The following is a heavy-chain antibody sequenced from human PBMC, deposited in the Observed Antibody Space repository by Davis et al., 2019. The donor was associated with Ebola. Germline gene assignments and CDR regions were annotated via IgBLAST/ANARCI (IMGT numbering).Heavy chain of an antibody. V-gene: IGHV4-34*01. D-gene: IGHD2-2*01. Sequence: SETLSLTCAVYGGSFSGYYWSWIRQPPGKGLEWIGEINHSGSTYYNPSLKSRVTISVDTSKNQFSLKLSSVTAADTAVYYCARVRGINCSSTSCYNNWFDPWGQGTLVTVSS. CDR3: ARVRGINCSSTSCYNNWFDP. CDR2: INHSGST. J-gene: IGHJ5*02. CDR1: GGSFSGYY.